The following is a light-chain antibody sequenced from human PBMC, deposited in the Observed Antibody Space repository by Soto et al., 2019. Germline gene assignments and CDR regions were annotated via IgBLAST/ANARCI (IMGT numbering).Light chain of an antibody. CDR2: LNSDGSH. V-gene: IGLV4-69*01. Sequence: QLVLTQSPSASAYLGASVELTCTLSSGHIGYAIAWHQQQPEKGPRYLMKLNSDGSHSKGDGIPDRFSGSSSGAERYLTISSLQSEDEADYYCQTWGTGPLVFGGGTKLTVL. J-gene: IGLJ2*01. CDR1: SGHIGYA. CDR3: QTWGTGPLV.